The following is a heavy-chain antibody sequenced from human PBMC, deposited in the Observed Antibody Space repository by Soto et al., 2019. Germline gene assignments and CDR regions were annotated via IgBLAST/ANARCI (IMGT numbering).Heavy chain of an antibody. Sequence: GPTLVNPTQTLTLTCTFSGCSVTTSGVGVGWIRQPPGKALEWLALSYWNDDKRYSPSLKSRLTITKDTAKNQVGLRRSNIDPVDTATYSCASSDPPAQNWSDSWGQGTPVTVYS. CDR2: SYWNDDK. J-gene: IGHJ5*01. V-gene: IGHV2-5*01. CDR1: GCSVTTSGVG. D-gene: IGHD2-2*01. CDR3: ASSDPPAQNWSDS.